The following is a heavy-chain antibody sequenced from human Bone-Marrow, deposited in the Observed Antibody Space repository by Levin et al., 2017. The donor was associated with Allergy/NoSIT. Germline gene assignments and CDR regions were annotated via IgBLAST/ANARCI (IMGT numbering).Heavy chain of an antibody. J-gene: IGHJ4*02. Sequence: SETLSLTCTVSGGSITSGSYYWGWIRQPPGKGLEWIGSIYYSGSSFYSPSLKSRVTISVDMSKNQFSLKLSSVTAADTAVYYCARHHDDFLTGYSYYFDYWGQGILVTVSS. CDR3: ARHHDDFLTGYSYYFDY. D-gene: IGHD3-9*01. V-gene: IGHV4-39*01. CDR2: IYYSGSS. CDR1: GGSITSGSYY.